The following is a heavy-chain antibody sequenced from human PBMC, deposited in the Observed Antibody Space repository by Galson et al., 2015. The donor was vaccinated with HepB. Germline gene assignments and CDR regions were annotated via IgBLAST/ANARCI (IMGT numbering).Heavy chain of an antibody. CDR2: IWYDGSNK. V-gene: IGHV3-33*01. CDR3: ARDLGIQLWFSLSGGVDV. D-gene: IGHD5-18*01. Sequence: SLRLSCAASGFTFSTYGMHWVRQAPGKGLEWVAVIWYDGSNKYYADSVKGRFTISRDNSKNTLYLQMNSLRAEDTAVYYCARDLGIQLWFSLSGGVDVWGKGTTVTVSS. J-gene: IGHJ6*04. CDR1: GFTFSTYG.